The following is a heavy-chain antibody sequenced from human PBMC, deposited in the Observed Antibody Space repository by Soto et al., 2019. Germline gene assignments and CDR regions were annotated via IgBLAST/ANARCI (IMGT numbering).Heavy chain of an antibody. CDR2: IYYSGST. D-gene: IGHD5-18*01. Sequence: PSETLSLTCTVSGGSISSGSYYWSWIRQPPGKGLEWIGYIYYSGSTNYNPSLKSRVTMSVDASKNQFSMKLSSVTAADTAVYYCARDIRGYSQALDYWGQGILVTVSS. CDR1: GGSISSGSYY. V-gene: IGHV4-61*01. CDR3: ARDIRGYSQALDY. J-gene: IGHJ4*02.